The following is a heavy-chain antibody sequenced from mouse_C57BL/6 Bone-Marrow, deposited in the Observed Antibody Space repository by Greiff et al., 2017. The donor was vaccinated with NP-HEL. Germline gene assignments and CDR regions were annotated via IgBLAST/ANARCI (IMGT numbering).Heavy chain of an antibody. Sequence: VQLKQSGTVLARPGASVKMSCKTSGYTFTSYWMHWVKQRPGQGLEWIGAIYPGNSDTSYNQKFNGKAKLTAVTAASTAYMELSSLKNEDSAVYYCTRWVGSSYGGYWGQGTTLTVSS. CDR2: IYPGNSDT. CDR1: GYTFTSYW. D-gene: IGHD1-1*01. V-gene: IGHV1-5*01. J-gene: IGHJ2*01. CDR3: TRWVGSSYGGY.